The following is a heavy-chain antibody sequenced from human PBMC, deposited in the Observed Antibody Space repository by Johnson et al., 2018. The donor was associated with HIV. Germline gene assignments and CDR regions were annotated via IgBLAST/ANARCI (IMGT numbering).Heavy chain of an antibody. CDR2: IRYDGSNK. J-gene: IGHJ3*02. D-gene: IGHD3-10*01. V-gene: IGHV3-30*02. CDR3: ARDRFGSGRPNAFDM. CDR1: GFSFDDYG. Sequence: QVQLVESGGGVVRPGGSLRLSCAASGFSFDDYGMNWVRQVPGQGLEWVAFIRYDGSNKYYADSVKGRFTISRDNSKNTVYLQMNTLRPEDTAVYYCARDRFGSGRPNAFDMWGQGTMVTVSS.